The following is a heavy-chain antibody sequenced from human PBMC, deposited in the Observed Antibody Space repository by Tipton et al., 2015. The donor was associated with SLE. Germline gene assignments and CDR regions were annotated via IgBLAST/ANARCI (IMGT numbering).Heavy chain of an antibody. J-gene: IGHJ4*02. CDR3: ARDEYRYDTTGYHLLGHFDF. CDR1: GDSISSSSYY. D-gene: IGHD3-22*01. CDR2: VYYTGNT. Sequence: TLSLTCIVSGDSISSSSYYWGWIRQPPGKGLEWVGTVYYTGNTFYNPSLKSRVTISVDTSKNQFSLNLSSVTAADMAVYYCARDEYRYDTTGYHLLGHFDFWGQGTLVTVSS. V-gene: IGHV4-39*07.